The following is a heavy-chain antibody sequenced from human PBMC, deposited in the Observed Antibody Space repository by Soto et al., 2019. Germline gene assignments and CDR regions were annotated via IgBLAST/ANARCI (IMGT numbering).Heavy chain of an antibody. V-gene: IGHV1-46*01. J-gene: IGHJ4*02. CDR3: ARGGHVVVVTAALDY. D-gene: IGHD2-21*02. CDR1: GDTFTEYY. Sequence: QVQLMQSGAEVKKPGASVKVSCKASGDTFTEYYIHWVRQAPGQGLEWMGTVNPSGGHTIYAQNFLGIVTMTRDTSTSTLYMELTSLTSEDTAVYYCARGGHVVVVTAALDYWGQGTLVTVSS. CDR2: VNPSGGHT.